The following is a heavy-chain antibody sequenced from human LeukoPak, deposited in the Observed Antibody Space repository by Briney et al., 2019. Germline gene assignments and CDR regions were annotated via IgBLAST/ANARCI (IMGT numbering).Heavy chain of an antibody. J-gene: IGHJ2*01. Sequence: SETLSLTCTVSGGSLTSYYWSWIRQPPGKGLEWIGYIYYSGSTNYNPSLKSRVTISVDTSKNQFSLKLSSVTAADTAVYYCARGIDWYFDLWGRGTLVTVSS. D-gene: IGHD2-15*01. V-gene: IGHV4-59*01. CDR2: IYYSGST. CDR1: GGSLTSYY. CDR3: ARGIDWYFDL.